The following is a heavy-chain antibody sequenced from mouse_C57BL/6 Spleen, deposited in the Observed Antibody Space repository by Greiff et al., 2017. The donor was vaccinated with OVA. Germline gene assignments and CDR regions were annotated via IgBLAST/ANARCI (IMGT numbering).Heavy chain of an antibody. CDR2: IWTGGGT. V-gene: IGHV2-9-1*01. CDR1: GFSLTSYA. D-gene: IGHD2-2*01. CDR3: ARKWGGYDGGFDY. J-gene: IGHJ2*01. Sequence: VQLQQSGPGLVAPSQSLSITCTVSGFSLTSYAISWVRQPPGKGLEWLGVIWTGGGTNYNSALKSRLSISNANSKSQVFLKMNSLQTDDTARYYCARKWGGYDGGFDYWGQGTTLTVSS.